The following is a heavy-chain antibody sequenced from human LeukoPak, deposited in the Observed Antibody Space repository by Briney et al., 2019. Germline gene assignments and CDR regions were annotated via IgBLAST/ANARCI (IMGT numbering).Heavy chain of an antibody. D-gene: IGHD3-10*01. CDR1: GFTFSSYG. Sequence: GRSLRLSCAASGFTFSSYGMHWVRQAPGKGLEWVAVIWYDGSNKYYADSVKGRFTISRDNSKNTLYLQMNSLRAEDTAVYYCARDNYYGSGSFDYWGQGTLVTVSS. CDR2: IWYDGSNK. V-gene: IGHV3-33*01. J-gene: IGHJ4*02. CDR3: ARDNYYGSGSFDY.